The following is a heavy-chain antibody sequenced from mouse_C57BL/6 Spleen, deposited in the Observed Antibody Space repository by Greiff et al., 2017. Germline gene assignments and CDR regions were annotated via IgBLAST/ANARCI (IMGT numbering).Heavy chain of an antibody. CDR3: ARQGTTVDYFDY. J-gene: IGHJ2*01. CDR1: GFTFSSYG. Sequence: EVKLMESGGDLVKPGGSLKLSCAASGFTFSSYGMSWVRQTPDKRLEWVATISSGGSYTYYPDSVKGRFTISRDNAKKTLYLQMSSLKSEDTAMYYCARQGTTVDYFDYWGQGTTLTVSS. V-gene: IGHV5-6*01. D-gene: IGHD1-1*01. CDR2: ISSGGSYT.